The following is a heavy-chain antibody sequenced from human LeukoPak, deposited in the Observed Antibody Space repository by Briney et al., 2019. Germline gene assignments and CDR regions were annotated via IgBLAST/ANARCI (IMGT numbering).Heavy chain of an antibody. D-gene: IGHD2-21*02. CDR3: ARDRLGGDRPLNWFDP. Sequence: PSETLSLTCTVSGGSLSSYYWSWIRQPAGKGLEWIGRIYTSGSTNYNPSLKSRVTMSVDTSKNQFSLKLSSVTAADTAVYYCARDRLGGDRPLNWFDPWGQGTLVTVSS. J-gene: IGHJ5*02. CDR1: GGSLSSYY. V-gene: IGHV4-4*07. CDR2: IYTSGST.